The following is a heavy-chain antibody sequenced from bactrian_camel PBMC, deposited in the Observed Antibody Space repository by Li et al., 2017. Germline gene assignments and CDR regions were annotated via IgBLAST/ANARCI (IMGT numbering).Heavy chain of an antibody. CDR1: GISFRSYA. CDR3: VRDGLEVGELLGD. D-gene: IGHD1*01. V-gene: IGHV3S31*01. Sequence: VQLVESGGGSVQAGRSSRLSCAASGISFRSYAMYWVRQAPGKGLDWVSFIRSGGDVTYYADSVKGRFTISRDNAKSTLYLQMNSLAPEDTALYFCVRDGLEVGELLGDWGQGTQVTVS. CDR2: IRSGGDVT. J-gene: IGHJ4*01.